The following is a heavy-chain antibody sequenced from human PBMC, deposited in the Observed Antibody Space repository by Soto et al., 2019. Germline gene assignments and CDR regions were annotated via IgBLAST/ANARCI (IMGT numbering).Heavy chain of an antibody. D-gene: IGHD5-18*01. Sequence: KSSETLSLTCTVSGGSVSSDDHYWNWIRQAPGKGLEWIGYIFYSGSAYYNPSFQRRVTISVDTSNNQFSLKMNSVTAADTAVYYCARSTYSYGFSSWGQGTLVTVSS. J-gene: IGHJ5*02. V-gene: IGHV4-30-4*02. CDR2: IFYSGSA. CDR1: GGSVSSDDHY. CDR3: ARSTYSYGFSS.